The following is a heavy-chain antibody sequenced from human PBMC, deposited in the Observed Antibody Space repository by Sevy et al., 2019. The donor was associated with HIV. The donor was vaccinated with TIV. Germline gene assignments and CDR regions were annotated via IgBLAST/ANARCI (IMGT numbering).Heavy chain of an antibody. CDR3: AKDRAVLVGDAFDL. CDR1: EITLSNYA. CDR2: ISGSGGST. J-gene: IGHJ3*01. D-gene: IGHD2-15*01. Sequence: GGSLRLSCAASEITLSNYAMNWVRQAPGRGLEWVSAISGSGGSTYYADSGKGRFTISRDNSKNTLSLQMHSLRVEDTAVYYCAKDRAVLVGDAFDLWGQGTMVTVSS. V-gene: IGHV3-23*01.